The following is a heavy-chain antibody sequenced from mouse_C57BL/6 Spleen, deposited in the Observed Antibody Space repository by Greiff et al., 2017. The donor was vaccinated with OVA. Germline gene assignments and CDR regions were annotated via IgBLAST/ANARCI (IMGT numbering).Heavy chain of an antibody. CDR3: AREGGSLDY. Sequence: VQLQQSGPELVKPGASVKISCKASGYSFTGYYMNWVKQSPEKSLEWIGEINPSTGGTTYNQKFKAKATLTVDKSSSTAYMQLKSLTSEDSAVYYCAREGGSLDYWGQGTTLTVSS. CDR2: INPSTGGT. J-gene: IGHJ2*01. D-gene: IGHD6-1*01. V-gene: IGHV1-42*01. CDR1: GYSFTGYY.